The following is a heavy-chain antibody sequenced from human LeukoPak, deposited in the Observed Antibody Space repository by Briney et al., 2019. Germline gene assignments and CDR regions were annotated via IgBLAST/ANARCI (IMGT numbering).Heavy chain of an antibody. CDR3: TTGLSH. CDR2: INDKSGGGTA. Sequence: GGSLRLSCAGSGFTFSYAWMSWVRQAPGKGLEWVGRINDKSGGGTADYAAPVKGRFTLSRDDSKNTVYLQMNSLKIEDTAVYYCTTGLSHWGQGTLVTVSS. CDR1: GFTFSYAW. J-gene: IGHJ4*02. V-gene: IGHV3-15*01.